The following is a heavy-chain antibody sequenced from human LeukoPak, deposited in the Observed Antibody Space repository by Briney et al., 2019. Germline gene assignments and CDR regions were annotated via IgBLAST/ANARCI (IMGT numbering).Heavy chain of an antibody. D-gene: IGHD2-2*01. Sequence: ASVKVSCKVSGYTLTELSMHWVRQAPGKGLEWMGGFDPEDGETIYAQKFQGRVTMTEDTSTDTAYMELSSLRSEDTAVYYCARIGAVPAAKDPMIAFDIWGQGTMVTVSS. J-gene: IGHJ3*02. CDR2: FDPEDGET. CDR1: GYTLTELS. V-gene: IGHV1-24*01. CDR3: ARIGAVPAAKDPMIAFDI.